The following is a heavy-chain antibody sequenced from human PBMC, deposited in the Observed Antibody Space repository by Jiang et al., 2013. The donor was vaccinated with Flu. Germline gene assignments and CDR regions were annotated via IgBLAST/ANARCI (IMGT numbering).Heavy chain of an antibody. CDR1: GDIFSDYW. V-gene: IGHV5-51*01. Sequence: EVKKPGESLKISCEGSGDIFSDYWIGWVRQMPGKGLEWMGSIYPDDSDTRYSPSFEGQVTISADKSITTAYLQWTSLKASDSAMYFCVRPRYFNTLFDAFDVWGQGTLVTVSS. CDR2: IYPDDSDT. J-gene: IGHJ3*01. D-gene: IGHD2/OR15-2a*01. CDR3: VRPRYFNTLFDAFDV.